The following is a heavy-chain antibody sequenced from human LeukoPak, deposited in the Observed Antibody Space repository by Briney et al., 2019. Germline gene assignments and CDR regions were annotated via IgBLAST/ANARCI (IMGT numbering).Heavy chain of an antibody. Sequence: PSETLSLTCTVSGGSTSSGDYYWSWIRQPPGKGLEWIGYIYYSGSTYYNPSLKSRVTISVDTSKNQFSLKLSSVTAADTAVYYCARATIREDIVVVPAAIDYWGQGTLVTVSS. J-gene: IGHJ4*02. CDR1: GGSTSSGDYY. CDR3: ARATIREDIVVVPAAIDY. CDR2: IYYSGST. V-gene: IGHV4-30-4*01. D-gene: IGHD2-2*01.